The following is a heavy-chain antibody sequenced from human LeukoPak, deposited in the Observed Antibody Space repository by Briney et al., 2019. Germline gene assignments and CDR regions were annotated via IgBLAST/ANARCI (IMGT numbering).Heavy chain of an antibody. J-gene: IGHJ4*02. Sequence: ASVKVSCKASGYSFVLYGISWMRQAPGQGPEWMGWISTYNGNTKYAQKFQGRVTMTTDTSTTTAYLELRSLRSDDTAVYYCARGSPDRYYYDSSGSDYWGQGTLVTVSS. CDR1: GYSFVLYG. CDR3: ARGSPDRYYYDSSGSDY. CDR2: ISTYNGNT. D-gene: IGHD3-22*01. V-gene: IGHV1-18*01.